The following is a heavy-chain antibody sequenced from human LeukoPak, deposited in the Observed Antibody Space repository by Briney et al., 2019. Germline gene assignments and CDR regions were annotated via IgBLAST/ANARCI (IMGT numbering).Heavy chain of an antibody. V-gene: IGHV3-23*01. Sequence: PGGSLRLSCAASGFTFSSYAMSWVRQAPEKGLEWVSAISGSGDSTYYADSVQGRFTISRDNSKNTLYVQMNNLRAEDAAIYYCAKDSRSCDWYWDYYFDSWGQGTLVTVSS. D-gene: IGHD2-2*01. CDR2: ISGSGDST. CDR3: AKDSRSCDWYWDYYFDS. J-gene: IGHJ4*02. CDR1: GFTFSSYA.